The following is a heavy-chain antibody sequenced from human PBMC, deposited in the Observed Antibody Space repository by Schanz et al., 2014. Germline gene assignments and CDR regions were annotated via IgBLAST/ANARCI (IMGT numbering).Heavy chain of an antibody. Sequence: EVQLLESGGGLVQPGGSLRLSCAASGFTFSSYAMSWVRQAPGKGLEWVSAISGSGGSTYYADSVKGRFTISRDNSKNTVHLQMSSLRVEDTAVYYCARVDSSGYFFDNWGQGTRXTVSS. D-gene: IGHD3-22*01. CDR1: GFTFSSYA. CDR2: ISGSGGST. V-gene: IGHV3-23*01. J-gene: IGHJ4*02. CDR3: ARVDSSGYFFDN.